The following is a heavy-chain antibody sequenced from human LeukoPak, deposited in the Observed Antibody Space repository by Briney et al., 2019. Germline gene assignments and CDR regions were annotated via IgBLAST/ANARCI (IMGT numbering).Heavy chain of an antibody. V-gene: IGHV4-59*01. Sequence: SETLSLTCIVSGGSISSYYWSWIRQPPGKGLEWIGYIYYSGSTNYNPSLKSRVTISVDTSKNQFSLELSSVTAADTAVYYCARGLRGYFDYWGQGTLVTVSS. J-gene: IGHJ4*02. D-gene: IGHD3-3*01. CDR3: ARGLRGYFDY. CDR2: IYYSGST. CDR1: GGSISSYY.